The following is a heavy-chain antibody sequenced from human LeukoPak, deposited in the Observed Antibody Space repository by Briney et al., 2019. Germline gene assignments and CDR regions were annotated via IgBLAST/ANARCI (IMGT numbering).Heavy chain of an antibody. V-gene: IGHV1-2*06. J-gene: IGHJ3*02. CDR3: ARSMGARGDAFDI. CDR1: GYTFTGYY. Sequence: GASVKVSCKASGYTFTGYYMHWVRQAPGQGLEWMGRINPNSGGTNYAQKFQGRVTMTRDTSISTAYMELGRLRSDDTAVYYCARSMGARGDAFDIWGQGTMVTVSS. D-gene: IGHD1-26*01. CDR2: INPNSGGT.